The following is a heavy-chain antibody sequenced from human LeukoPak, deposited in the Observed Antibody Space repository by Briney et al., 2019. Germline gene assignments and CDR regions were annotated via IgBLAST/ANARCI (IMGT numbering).Heavy chain of an antibody. D-gene: IGHD2-2*01. CDR1: GGSFSSYY. CDR2: INHSGST. V-gene: IGHV4-34*01. Sequence: SETLSLTCAVYGGSFSSYYWSWIRQPPGKGLEWIGEINHSGSTNYNPSLKSRVTISVDTSKNQFSLKLSSVTAADTAVYYCARGRRAYCSSTSCYFYAFDIWAQGTMVAVSS. J-gene: IGHJ3*02. CDR3: ARGRRAYCSSTSCYFYAFDI.